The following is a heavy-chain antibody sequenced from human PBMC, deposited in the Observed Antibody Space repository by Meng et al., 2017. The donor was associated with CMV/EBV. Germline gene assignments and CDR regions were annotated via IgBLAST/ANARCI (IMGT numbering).Heavy chain of an antibody. J-gene: IGHJ6*02. V-gene: IGHV1-8*01. CDR2: MNPNSGNT. D-gene: IGHD2-21*01. Sequence: ASVKVSCKASGYTFTSYDINWVRQATGQGLEWMGWMNPNSGNTGYAQKFQGRVTMTRNTSISTAYMELSSLRSEDTAVYYCARGPPYSTYYYYYGMDVWGQGTTVTVSS. CDR1: GYTFTSYD. CDR3: ARGPPYSTYYYYYGMDV.